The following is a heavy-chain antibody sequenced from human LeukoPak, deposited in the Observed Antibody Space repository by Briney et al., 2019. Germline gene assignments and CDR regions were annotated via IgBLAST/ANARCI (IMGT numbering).Heavy chain of an antibody. CDR2: IIPILGIA. CDR1: GGTFSSYA. J-gene: IGHJ5*02. CDR3: ARMVTIFGVVTPGWFDP. D-gene: IGHD3-3*01. V-gene: IGHV1-69*04. Sequence: AVKVSCKASGGTFSSYAISWVRQAPAQGLEWMGRIIPILGIANYAQKFQGRVTITADKSTSTAYMELSSLRSEDTAVYYCARMVTIFGVVTPGWFDPWGQGTLVTVSS.